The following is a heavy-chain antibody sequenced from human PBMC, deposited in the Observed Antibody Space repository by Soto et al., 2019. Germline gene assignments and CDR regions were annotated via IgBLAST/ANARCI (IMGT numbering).Heavy chain of an antibody. CDR1: GGSISSDDYY. Sequence: QVKLQESGPGLVKPSETLSLTCNVSGGSISSDDYYWSWIRQPPGKGLEWIGYIYHSGRRDYNPSLQIRVTISMATYENQLSLNLNSVTAADSAVYYCARPSPRGSGTWFDPWGQGTLVTVSS. CDR3: ARPSPRGSGTWFDP. CDR2: IYHSGRR. J-gene: IGHJ5*02. D-gene: IGHD3-10*01. V-gene: IGHV4-30-4*01.